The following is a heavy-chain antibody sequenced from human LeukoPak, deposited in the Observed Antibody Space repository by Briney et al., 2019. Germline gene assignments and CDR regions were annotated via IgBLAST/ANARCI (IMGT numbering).Heavy chain of an antibody. D-gene: IGHD1-1*01. CDR2: VGISSGNT. J-gene: IGHJ4*02. Sequence: GGSLRLSCAASGFTFSDYSMNWVRQAPGKGLEWISYVGISSGNTKYADSVKGRFTISGDSARNSLYLQMSSLRVEGTAVYYCARDHNYAFDNWGQGTLVTVSS. CDR3: ARDHNYAFDN. CDR1: GFTFSDYS. V-gene: IGHV3-48*04.